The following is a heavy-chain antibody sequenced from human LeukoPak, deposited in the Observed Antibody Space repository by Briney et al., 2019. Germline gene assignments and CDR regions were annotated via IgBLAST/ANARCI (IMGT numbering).Heavy chain of an antibody. J-gene: IGHJ4*02. D-gene: IGHD1/OR15-1a*01. Sequence: GGSLRLSCAASGFTFRSYWMHWFRQAPGKGLVWVSRINTDGRTTGYADSVRGRFTISRDNAKNTLYLQMNGLRAEDTAVYYCAKDLTWNTADYWGQGTLVTVSS. CDR2: INTDGRTT. CDR3: AKDLTWNTADY. V-gene: IGHV3-74*01. CDR1: GFTFRSYW.